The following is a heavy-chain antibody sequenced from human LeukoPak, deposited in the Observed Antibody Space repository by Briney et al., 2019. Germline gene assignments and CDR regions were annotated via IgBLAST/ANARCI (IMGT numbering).Heavy chain of an antibody. V-gene: IGHV3-30*02. CDR1: GFTFSSYG. D-gene: IGHD3-16*01. CDR2: IRSDGRNK. J-gene: IGHJ6*03. CDR3: AKLKINYYYYMDV. Sequence: GGSLRLSCAASGFTFSSYGMQFSSYGMNWVRQAPGQGLEWVAFIRSDGRNKYYADSVKGRLTISRDNTENMLYLQMNSLRAEDTAVYYCAKLKINYYYYMDVWGKGTTVIVSS.